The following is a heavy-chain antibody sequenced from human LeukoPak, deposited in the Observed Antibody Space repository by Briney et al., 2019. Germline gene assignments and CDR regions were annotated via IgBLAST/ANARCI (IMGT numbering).Heavy chain of an antibody. CDR3: ARVFRSGSALVYYYGMDV. D-gene: IGHD3-10*01. CDR2: IYPGDSDT. J-gene: IGHJ6*02. CDR1: GYSFTSYW. Sequence: GESLKISCKGSGYSFTSYWVAWVRRMPGKGLEWMGIIYPGDSDTRYSPSFQGQVTISADESITTAYLQWSSLRASDTAMYYCARVFRSGSALVYYYGMDVWGQGTTVTVSS. V-gene: IGHV5-51*01.